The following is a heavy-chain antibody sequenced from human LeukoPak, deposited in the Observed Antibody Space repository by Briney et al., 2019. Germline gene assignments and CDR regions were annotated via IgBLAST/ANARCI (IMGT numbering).Heavy chain of an antibody. J-gene: IGHJ4*02. V-gene: IGHV3-23*01. CDR3: AKDRDTMVRGVSMGFDY. Sequence: GGSLRLSCAASGFTFSSYAMSWVRQAPGKGLEWVSGISAGGSTNYADSVKGRFTISRDNSKNTLYLRMNSLRAEDTAVYYCAKDRDTMVRGVSMGFDYWGQGTLVTVTS. CDR1: GFTFSSYA. D-gene: IGHD3-10*01. CDR2: ISAGGST.